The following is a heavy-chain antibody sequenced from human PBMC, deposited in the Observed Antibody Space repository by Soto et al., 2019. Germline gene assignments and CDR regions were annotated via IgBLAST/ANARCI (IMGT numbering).Heavy chain of an antibody. D-gene: IGHD4-17*01. CDR2: ISRTADTT. Sequence: EVQLLESGGDLVQPGGSLRLSCAASGFTLSCCDMSWVRQAPGQGLEWVSAISRTADTTYYADSAKGRFTVSRDNSKNPLYLQMNSLRAEDTAVYYCAKGGDRNLDYPRDPWGQGTLVTVSS. V-gene: IGHV3-23*01. J-gene: IGHJ5*02. CDR1: GFTLSCCD. CDR3: AKGGDRNLDYPRDP.